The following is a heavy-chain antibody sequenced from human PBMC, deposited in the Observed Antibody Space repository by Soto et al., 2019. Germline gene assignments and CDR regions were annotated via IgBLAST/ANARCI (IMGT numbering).Heavy chain of an antibody. V-gene: IGHV4-4*07. J-gene: IGHJ4*02. D-gene: IGHD7-27*01. CDR2: VYNSGNT. CDR3: ARTHWVSGTED. CDR1: GGSMTGYF. Sequence: QVQLQESGPGLVKPSETLSLTCTVSGGSMTGYFWTWIRQSAGKGLEWIGHVYNSGNTDYNPSLASRITMAVDTSKREFSLKVKSVTAADTAVYYCARTHWVSGTEDWGQGTLVTVSS.